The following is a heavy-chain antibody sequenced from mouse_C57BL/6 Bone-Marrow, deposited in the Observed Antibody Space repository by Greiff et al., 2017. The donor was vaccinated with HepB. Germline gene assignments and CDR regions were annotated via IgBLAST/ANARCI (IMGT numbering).Heavy chain of an antibody. Sequence: QVHVKQSGTELVKPGASVKLSCKASGYTFTSYWMHWVKQRPGQGLEWIGNINPSNGGTNYNEKFKSKATLTVDKSSSTAYMQLSSLTSEDSAVYYCARWGLYDGYFLWGQGTLVTVSA. CDR3: ARWGLYDGYFL. CDR2: INPSNGGT. V-gene: IGHV1-53*01. J-gene: IGHJ3*01. D-gene: IGHD2-3*01. CDR1: GYTFTSYW.